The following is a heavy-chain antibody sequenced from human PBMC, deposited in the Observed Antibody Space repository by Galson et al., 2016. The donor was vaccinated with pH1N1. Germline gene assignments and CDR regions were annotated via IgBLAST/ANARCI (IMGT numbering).Heavy chain of an antibody. V-gene: IGHV3-30-3*01. CDR2: ISSSGDNI. Sequence: SLRLSCAASGFTFSSYAMYWVRQAPGEGLEWVAVISSSGDNIFYADSVKGRFTISRDSSKNTLYLQMNNLRPEDTAFYYCARVRSSGYNYAQQFVDWGQGTLVTVSS. D-gene: IGHD5-18*01. J-gene: IGHJ4*02. CDR3: ARVRSSGYNYAQQFVD. CDR1: GFTFSSYA.